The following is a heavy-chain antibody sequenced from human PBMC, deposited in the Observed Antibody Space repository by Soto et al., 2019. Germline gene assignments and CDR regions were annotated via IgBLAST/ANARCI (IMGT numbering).Heavy chain of an antibody. CDR2: ISAYNGNT. J-gene: IGHJ3*02. CDR1: GYTFTSYG. Sequence: GASVKVSCKASGYTFTSYGISWVRQAPGQGLEWMGWISAYNGNTNYAQKLQGRVTMTTDTSTSTAYMELRSLRSDDTAVYYCARDSKPRNTYYYGPDAFDIWGQGTMVTVSS. CDR3: ARDSKPRNTYYYGPDAFDI. D-gene: IGHD3-10*01. V-gene: IGHV1-18*01.